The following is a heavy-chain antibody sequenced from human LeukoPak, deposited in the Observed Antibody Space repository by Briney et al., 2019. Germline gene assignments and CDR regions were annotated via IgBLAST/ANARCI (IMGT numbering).Heavy chain of an antibody. CDR3: ARGLRRQYFDY. V-gene: IGHV3-33*01. J-gene: IGHJ4*02. CDR1: GFTFSSYG. CDR2: IWYDGSNK. Sequence: GGSLRLSCAAFGFTFSSYGMHWVRQAPGKGLEWVAVIWYDGSNKYYADSVKGRFTISRDNSKSTLYLQMNSLRAEDTAGYYCARGLRRQYFDYWGQGTLVTVSS.